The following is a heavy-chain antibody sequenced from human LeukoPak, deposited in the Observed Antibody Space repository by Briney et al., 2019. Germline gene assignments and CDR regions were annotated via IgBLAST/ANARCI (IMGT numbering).Heavy chain of an antibody. CDR2: ISWNSGSI. V-gene: IGHV3-9*01. CDR1: GFAFSSYS. Sequence: GGSLRLSCAASGFAFSSYSMNWVRQAPGKGLEWVSGISWNSGSIGYADSVKGRFTISRDNATNSLYLQMNSLRAEDTALYYCAKDQSYGDYGLSYYYGMDVWGQGTTVTVSS. J-gene: IGHJ6*02. D-gene: IGHD4-17*01. CDR3: AKDQSYGDYGLSYYYGMDV.